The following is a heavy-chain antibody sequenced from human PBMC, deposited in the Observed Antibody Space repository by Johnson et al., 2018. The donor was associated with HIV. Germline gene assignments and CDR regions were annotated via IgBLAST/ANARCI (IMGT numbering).Heavy chain of an antibody. CDR1: GFTFSSYG. CDR3: TRDLREGIAATREGGDAFDI. V-gene: IGHV3-33*01. CDR2: IWYDGSNK. D-gene: IGHD6-13*01. Sequence: QMLLVESGGGVVQPGRSLRLSCAASGFTFSSYGMHWVRQAPGKGLEWVAVIWYDGSNKYYADSVKGRFTISRDTSKNTLYLQMNSLRAEDTAVYYCTRDLREGIAATREGGDAFDIWGQGTMVTVSS. J-gene: IGHJ3*02.